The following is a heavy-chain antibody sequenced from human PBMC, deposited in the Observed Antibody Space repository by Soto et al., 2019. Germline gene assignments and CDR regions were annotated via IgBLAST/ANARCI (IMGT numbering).Heavy chain of an antibody. Sequence: GGSLRLSCAASGFTFSSYGMHWVRQAPGKGLEWVAVISYDGSNKYYADSVKGRFTISRDNSKNTLYLQMNSLRAEDTAVYYCAKTFAPAIPFDYWGQGTLVTVSS. CDR1: GFTFSSYG. CDR3: AKTFAPAIPFDY. CDR2: ISYDGSNK. V-gene: IGHV3-30*18. D-gene: IGHD2-21*01. J-gene: IGHJ4*02.